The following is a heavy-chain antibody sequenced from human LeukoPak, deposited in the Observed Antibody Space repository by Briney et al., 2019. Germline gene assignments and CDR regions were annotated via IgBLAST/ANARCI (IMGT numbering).Heavy chain of an antibody. D-gene: IGHD6-19*01. CDR1: GYTFTSYG. CDR3: ARIAYSSGWYVFDY. J-gene: IGHJ4*02. Sequence: GSVKVSCKASGYTFTSYGISWVRQAPGQGLEWMGWISAYNGNTNYAQKLQGRVTMTTDTSTSTAYMELRSLRSDDTAVYYCARIAYSSGWYVFDYWGQGTLVTVSS. CDR2: ISAYNGNT. V-gene: IGHV1-18*01.